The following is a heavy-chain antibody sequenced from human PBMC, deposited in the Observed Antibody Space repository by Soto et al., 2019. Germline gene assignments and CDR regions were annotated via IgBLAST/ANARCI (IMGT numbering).Heavy chain of an antibody. CDR2: IYSSGST. Sequence: PSETLSLTCTVTGGAISGYYWTWIRQSDGEGLEWIGRIYSSGSTNYNPSLKSRITISVNTSGNQFSLKLSSVTAADTAVYFCARTYCTTTACQAHGIDVWGQGTTVTVSS. V-gene: IGHV4-4*07. CDR1: GGAISGYY. D-gene: IGHD4-4*01. CDR3: ARTYCTTTACQAHGIDV. J-gene: IGHJ6*02.